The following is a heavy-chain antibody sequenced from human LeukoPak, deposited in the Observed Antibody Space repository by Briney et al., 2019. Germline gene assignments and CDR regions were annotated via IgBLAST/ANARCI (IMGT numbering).Heavy chain of an antibody. CDR3: ARRGPGLYSGYDLYFDY. CDR1: GGTFSSYA. V-gene: IGHV1-69*01. J-gene: IGHJ4*02. Sequence: ASVKVSCKASGGTFSSYAIGWVRQAPGQGLEWMGGIIPIFGTANYAQKFQGRVTITADESTSTAYMELSSLRSEDTAVYYCARRGPGLYSGYDLYFDYWGQGTLVTVSS. D-gene: IGHD5-12*01. CDR2: IIPIFGTA.